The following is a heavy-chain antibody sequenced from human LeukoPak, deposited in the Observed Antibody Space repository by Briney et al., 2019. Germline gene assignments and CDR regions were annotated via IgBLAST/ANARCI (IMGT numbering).Heavy chain of an antibody. CDR1: GSTLSDHY. CDR3: ATSQPNFPNVY. Sequence: GGSLRLSCAASGSTLSDHYMDWVGQAPGKGLEWVGRTKYKAERYTTEYAASVKGRFTISRDESRNSLYLQMNRLTSEDTAVYYCATSQPNFPNVYWGQGTLVTVSS. J-gene: IGHJ4*02. CDR2: TKYKAERYTT. D-gene: IGHD4/OR15-4a*01. V-gene: IGHV3-72*01.